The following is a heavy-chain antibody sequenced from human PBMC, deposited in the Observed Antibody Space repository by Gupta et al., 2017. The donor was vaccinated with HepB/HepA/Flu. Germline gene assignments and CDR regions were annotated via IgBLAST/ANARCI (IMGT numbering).Heavy chain of an antibody. Sequence: QVQLVESGGGVVQPGRSLRLSCAASGFTFSSYGMHWVRQAPGKGLEWVAVISYDGSNKYYADSVKGRFTISRDNSKNTLYLQMNSLRAEDTAVYYCAKDLTRGYSYGEVGDYWGQGTLVTVSP. J-gene: IGHJ4*02. CDR2: ISYDGSNK. V-gene: IGHV3-30*18. CDR1: GFTFSSYG. CDR3: AKDLTRGYSYGEVGDY. D-gene: IGHD5-18*01.